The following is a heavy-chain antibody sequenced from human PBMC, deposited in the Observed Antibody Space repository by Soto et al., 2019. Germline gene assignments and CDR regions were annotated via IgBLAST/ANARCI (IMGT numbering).Heavy chain of an antibody. V-gene: IGHV3-23*01. CDR2: ISGSGGST. Sequence: EVQLLESGGGLVQPGGSLRLSCAASGFTFSSYAMNCVRQALGKGLEWVSVISGSGGSTYYADSVKGRFTISRDNSKNTLYLQMNSLRAEDTAVYYCAKRNYGSEFDYWGQGTLVTVSS. CDR1: GFTFSSYA. J-gene: IGHJ4*02. CDR3: AKRNYGSEFDY. D-gene: IGHD3-10*01.